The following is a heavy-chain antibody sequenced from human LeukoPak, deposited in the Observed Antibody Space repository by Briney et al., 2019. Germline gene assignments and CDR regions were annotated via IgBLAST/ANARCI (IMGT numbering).Heavy chain of an antibody. V-gene: IGHV4-34*01. CDR1: GGSFSGYY. D-gene: IGHD3-16*01. CDR2: INHSGST. J-gene: IGHJ4*02. CDR3: ARGGGRVFDY. Sequence: SETLSLTCAVYGGSFSGYYWSWIRQPPGKGLEWIGGINHSGSTNYNPSLKSRVTISVDTSKNQFSLKLSSVTAADTAVYYCARGGGRVFDYWDQGTLVTVSS.